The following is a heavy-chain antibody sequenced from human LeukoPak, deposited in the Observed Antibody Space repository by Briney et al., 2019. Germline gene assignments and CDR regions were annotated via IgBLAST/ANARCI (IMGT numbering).Heavy chain of an antibody. CDR2: INPSGGST. CDR1: GYTFTSYY. J-gene: IGHJ4*02. D-gene: IGHD3-22*01. Sequence: GASVKVSCKASGYTFTSYYMHWVRQAPGQGLEWMGIINPSGGSTSYAQKFQGRVTMTRDTSTSTVYMELSSLRSEDTAVYYCARRRGKNYYDSSGYYSDYWGQGTLVTVSS. CDR3: ARRRGKNYYDSSGYYSDY. V-gene: IGHV1-46*01.